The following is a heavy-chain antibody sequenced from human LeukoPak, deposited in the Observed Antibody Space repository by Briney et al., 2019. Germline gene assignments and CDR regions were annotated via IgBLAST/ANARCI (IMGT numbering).Heavy chain of an antibody. Sequence: GESLKISCKASGYSFTNYWIGWVRQMPGKGLELIGIIYPGDSDTRDRPSLQGQVTISADKSKSTAYLQWGSLKASDTAMYYCARRLPGTMLRGYGIEVWGQGTTVTVSS. V-gene: IGHV5-51*01. CDR2: IYPGDSDT. CDR3: ARRLPGTMLRGYGIEV. D-gene: IGHD3-10*01. CDR1: GYSFTNYW. J-gene: IGHJ6*02.